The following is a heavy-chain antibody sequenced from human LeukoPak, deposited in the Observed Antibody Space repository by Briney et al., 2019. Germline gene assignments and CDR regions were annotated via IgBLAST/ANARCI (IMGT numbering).Heavy chain of an antibody. CDR3: ASQARFLEWLLPYFDY. V-gene: IGHV1-69*13. CDR2: IIPIFGTA. J-gene: IGHJ4*02. CDR1: GGTFSSYA. Sequence: SVKVSCKASGGTFSSYAISWVRQAPGQGLEWMGGIIPIFGTANYAQKFQGRVTITADESTSTAYMELSSLRSEDTAVYYCASQARFLEWLLPYFDYWGQGTLVTVSS. D-gene: IGHD3-3*01.